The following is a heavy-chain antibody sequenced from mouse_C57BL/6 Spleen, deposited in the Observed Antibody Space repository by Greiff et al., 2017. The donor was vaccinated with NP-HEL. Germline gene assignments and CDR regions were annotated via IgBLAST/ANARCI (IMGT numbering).Heavy chain of an antibody. Sequence: EVQVVESGGGLVQPGGSLKLSCAASGFTFSDYYMYWVRQTPEKRLEWVAYISNGGGSTYYPDTVKGRFTISRDNAKNTLYLQMSRLKSEDTAMYYCARNFYYAMDYWGQGTSVTVSS. V-gene: IGHV5-12*01. CDR2: ISNGGGST. J-gene: IGHJ4*01. D-gene: IGHD2-1*01. CDR1: GFTFSDYY. CDR3: ARNFYYAMDY.